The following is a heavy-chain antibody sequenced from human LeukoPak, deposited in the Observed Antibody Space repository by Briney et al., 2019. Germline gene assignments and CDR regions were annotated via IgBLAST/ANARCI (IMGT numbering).Heavy chain of an antibody. J-gene: IGHJ4*02. D-gene: IGHD6-6*01. V-gene: IGHV3-21*01. Sequence: GGSLRLSCAASGFTFSSYSMNWVRQAPGKGLEWVSSISSSSSYIYYADSVKGRFTISRDNAKNSLYLQMNSLRAEDTAVYYCAREPIAARNFDYWGQGTLVTVSS. CDR3: AREPIAARNFDY. CDR1: GFTFSSYS. CDR2: ISSSSSYI.